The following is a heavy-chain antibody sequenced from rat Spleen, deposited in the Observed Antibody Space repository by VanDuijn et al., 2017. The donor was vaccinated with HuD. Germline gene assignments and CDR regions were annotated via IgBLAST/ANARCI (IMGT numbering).Heavy chain of an antibody. V-gene: IGHV5S10*01. CDR1: GFTFSDYN. CDR2: IIYDGSRT. D-gene: IGHD1-4*01. CDR3: TTDPTRVPRGFAY. Sequence: EVRLVESGGGLVQPGSPLKLSCAASGFTFSDYNMAWVRQAPKKGLEWVATIIYDGSRTYYRDSVKGRFTISRDNAKSSLYLQMDSLRPEDTATYYCTTDPTRVPRGFAYWGQGTLVTVSS. J-gene: IGHJ3*01.